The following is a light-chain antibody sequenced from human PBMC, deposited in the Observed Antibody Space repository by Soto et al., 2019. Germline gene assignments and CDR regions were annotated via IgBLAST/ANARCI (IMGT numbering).Light chain of an antibody. V-gene: IGKV3-11*01. J-gene: IGKJ1*01. CDR3: QQRLNWPRT. CDR1: ESISDY. Sequence: EIVLTQSPATLSLSPGERATLSCRADESISDYLAWYQQKPGQPPRLLIYDASNRATGIPARFSGSGSGTDFTLTISSLEPEDFAVYYCQQRLNWPRTFGQGTKVDI. CDR2: DAS.